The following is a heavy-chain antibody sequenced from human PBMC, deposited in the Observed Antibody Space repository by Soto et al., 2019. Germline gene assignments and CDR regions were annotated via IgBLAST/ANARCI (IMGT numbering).Heavy chain of an antibody. CDR2: IYYSGST. CDR1: GGSISSGGYY. J-gene: IGHJ4*02. V-gene: IGHV4-31*03. Sequence: PSETLSLTCTVSGGSISSGGYYWSWIRQHPGKGLEWIGYIYYSGSTYYNPSLKSRVTISVDTSKNQFSLKLSSVTAADTAVYYCARYQPLLRYFDYWGQGTLVTVSS. D-gene: IGHD2-2*01. CDR3: ARYQPLLRYFDY.